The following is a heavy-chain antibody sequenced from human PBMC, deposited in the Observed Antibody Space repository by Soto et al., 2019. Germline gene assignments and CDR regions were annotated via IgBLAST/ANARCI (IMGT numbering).Heavy chain of an antibody. J-gene: IGHJ4*02. Sequence: EVQLVESGGGLGKPGGSLRLSCAASGFTFSNAWMSWVRQAPGTGLEWVGSIKSKTDGGTTDYAAPVKGRFTISTDDPENTLNLQMNSLKPEDTAVYYCTTVCRDPHCPRDWGQGTLVNVSS. V-gene: IGHV3-15*01. CDR1: GFTFSNAW. D-gene: IGHD2-21*02. CDR2: IKSKTDGGTT. CDR3: TTVCRDPHCPRD.